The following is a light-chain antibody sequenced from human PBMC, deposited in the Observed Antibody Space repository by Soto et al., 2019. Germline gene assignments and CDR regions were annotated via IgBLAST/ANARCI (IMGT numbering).Light chain of an antibody. Sequence: EIEMTQSPATLSLSPGERPTLSCRASQSVSSYLAWYQQKPGQAPRLLIYDASNRATGIPARFSGSGSGTDFTLTISSLEPEDFAVYYCQQRSNWPPTFGQGTKVDIK. J-gene: IGKJ1*01. V-gene: IGKV3-11*01. CDR3: QQRSNWPPT. CDR2: DAS. CDR1: QSVSSY.